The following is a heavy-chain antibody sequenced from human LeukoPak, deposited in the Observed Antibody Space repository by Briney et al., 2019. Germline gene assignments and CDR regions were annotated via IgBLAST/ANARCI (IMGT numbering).Heavy chain of an antibody. CDR1: GFTFSSYW. V-gene: IGHV3-7*01. J-gene: IGHJ6*03. D-gene: IGHD4-11*01. Sequence: PGGSLRLSCVASGFTFSSYWMSWVRQAPGKGLEWVANINQDGSEKYYVDSVKGRFTISRDNAKNSLYLQMNSLRAEDTAVHYCARTPETVSSQHHYYFYMDVWGKGTTVTVYS. CDR2: INQDGSEK. CDR3: ARTPETVSSQHHYYFYMDV.